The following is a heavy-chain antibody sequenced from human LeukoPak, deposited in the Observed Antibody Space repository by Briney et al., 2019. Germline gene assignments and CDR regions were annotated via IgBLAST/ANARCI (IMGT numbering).Heavy chain of an antibody. CDR1: GGSFSGYY. J-gene: IGHJ6*02. Sequence: SETLSLTCAVYGGSFSGYYWSWIRQPPGKGLERIGEINHSGSTNYNPSLKSRVTISVDTSKNQFSLKLSSVTAADTAVYYCARGGFGVVVPAAMAGMDVWGQGTTVTVSS. D-gene: IGHD2-2*01. CDR2: INHSGST. V-gene: IGHV4-34*01. CDR3: ARGGFGVVVPAAMAGMDV.